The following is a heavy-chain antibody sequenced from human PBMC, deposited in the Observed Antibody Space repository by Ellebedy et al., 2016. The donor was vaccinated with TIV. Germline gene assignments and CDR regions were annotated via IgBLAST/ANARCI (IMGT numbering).Heavy chain of an antibody. CDR3: VRGKGYDFCEE. V-gene: IGHV3-30*03. CDR1: GFTFTSYG. J-gene: IGHJ4*02. Sequence: PGGSLRLSCAAFGFTFTSYGLHWVRQAPGKGLEWVAFVSYNGFNTYYRDSVRGRFSISRDNAKDTLYLQMSSLRHEDTAVYHCVRGKGYDFCEEWGQGTLVSVSS. D-gene: IGHD4-17*01. CDR2: VSYNGFNT.